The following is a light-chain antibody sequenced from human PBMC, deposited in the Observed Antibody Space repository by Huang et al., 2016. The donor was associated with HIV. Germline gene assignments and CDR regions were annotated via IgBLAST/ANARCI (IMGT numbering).Light chain of an antibody. J-gene: IGKJ1*01. CDR2: GAS. CDR3: QQYGTSPLT. CDR1: ETIASNY. V-gene: IGKV3-20*01. Sequence: EVVLTQSPGTLSLSPGKRVALSCRASETIASNYLACYRQSPGQAPRLLIYGASNRATDTPDRFSGSGSGTDFTLTITKLEPEDSAVYYCQQYGTSPLTFGQGTRVEIK.